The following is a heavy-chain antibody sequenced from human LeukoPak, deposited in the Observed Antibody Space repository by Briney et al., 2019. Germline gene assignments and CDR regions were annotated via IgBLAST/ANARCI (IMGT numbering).Heavy chain of an antibody. CDR2: INPSGGST. D-gene: IGHD2-2*01. CDR3: ARFRCSSTSCYGRYYGMDV. J-gene: IGHJ6*02. Sequence: GASVTVSCKASGYTFTSYYMHWVRQAPGQGLEWMGIINPSGGSTRYAQKFQGRVTMTTDTSTSTAYMELRSLRSDDTAVYYCARFRCSSTSCYGRYYGMDVWGQGTTVTVSS. CDR1: GYTFTSYY. V-gene: IGHV1-46*01.